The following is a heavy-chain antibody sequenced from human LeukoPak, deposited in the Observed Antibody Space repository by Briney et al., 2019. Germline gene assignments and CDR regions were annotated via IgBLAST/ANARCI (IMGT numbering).Heavy chain of an antibody. CDR3: ARGEDTAMVTGGYNWFDP. Sequence: GGSLRLSCAASGFTFSSYGMHWVRQAPGKGLEWVAFIRYDGSNKYYADSVKGRFTISRDNANNSLFLQMSSLRVEDTAVYYCARGEDTAMVTGGYNWFDPWGQGTLVTVSS. CDR2: IRYDGSNK. J-gene: IGHJ5*02. V-gene: IGHV3-30*02. CDR1: GFTFSSYG. D-gene: IGHD5-18*01.